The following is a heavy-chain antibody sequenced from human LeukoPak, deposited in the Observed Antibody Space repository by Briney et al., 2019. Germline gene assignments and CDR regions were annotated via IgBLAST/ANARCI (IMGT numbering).Heavy chain of an antibody. CDR2: ISGSGDNT. V-gene: IGHV3-23*01. Sequence: GGSLRLPCEASGLSFRSYGMSWVRQAPGKGLDWVSGISGSGDNTYYTDSVKGRFTISRDNSKNTLYLQMNSLRVEDTAVYYCAKDLRAGYDFWSGYYAFDIWGQGTMVTVSS. J-gene: IGHJ3*02. CDR1: GLSFRSYG. D-gene: IGHD3-3*01. CDR3: AKDLRAGYDFWSGYYAFDI.